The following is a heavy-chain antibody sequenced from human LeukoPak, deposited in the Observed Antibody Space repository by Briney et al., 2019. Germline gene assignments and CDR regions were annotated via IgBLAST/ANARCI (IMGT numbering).Heavy chain of an antibody. CDR1: GFTFTHYG. CDR3: ARALIGYYFDY. D-gene: IGHD2-8*01. V-gene: IGHV3-23*01. Sequence: RPGGSLRLSCAASGFTFTHYGMNWVRQAPGEGLEWVSGLISSGASTYYADSVKGRFTISRDNSKNSLYLQMNSLRAEDTAVYYCARALIGYYFDYWDQGTLVTVSS. J-gene: IGHJ4*02. CDR2: LISSGAST.